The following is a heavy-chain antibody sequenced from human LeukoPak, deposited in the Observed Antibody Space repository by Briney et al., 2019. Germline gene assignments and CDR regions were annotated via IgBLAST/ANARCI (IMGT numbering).Heavy chain of an antibody. CDR3: ARDQAQWLVDAFDI. D-gene: IGHD6-19*01. Sequence: GASVKVSCKASGYTFTSYGISWVRQAPGQGLEWMGWISPYNGNTNYAQKFQGRVTMTADRSTSTAYMELRSLTSDDTAAAVYYCARDQAQWLVDAFDIWGQGTMVTVSS. CDR1: GYTFTSYG. J-gene: IGHJ3*02. CDR2: ISPYNGNT. V-gene: IGHV1-18*01.